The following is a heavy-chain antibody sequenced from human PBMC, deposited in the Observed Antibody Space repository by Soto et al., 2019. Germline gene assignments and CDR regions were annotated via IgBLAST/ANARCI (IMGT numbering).Heavy chain of an antibody. J-gene: IGHJ4*02. Sequence: PGGSLRLSCAASGLTVISNYISWVRQAPGKGLEWVSVIYSGGSTDYADSVKGRFTISRDNSKNTLYLQKNSLRAEGTAVYYCARDAGFADYWGQGTLVTVSS. CDR3: ARDAGFADY. D-gene: IGHD3-10*01. CDR1: GLTVISNY. CDR2: IYSGGST. V-gene: IGHV3-53*01.